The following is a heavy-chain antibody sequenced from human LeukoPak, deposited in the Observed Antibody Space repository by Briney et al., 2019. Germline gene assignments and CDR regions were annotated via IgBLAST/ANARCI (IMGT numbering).Heavy chain of an antibody. V-gene: IGHV3-30-3*01. D-gene: IGHD6-13*01. CDR1: GFTFSSYA. CDR2: ISYDGSNK. J-gene: IGHJ6*02. Sequence: GGSLRLSCAASGFTFSSYAMHWVRQAPGKGLEWVAVISYDGSNKYYADSVRGRFTISRDNSKNTLYLQMNSLRAEDTAVYYCARDVPRGSSWNYYGMDVSGQGTTVTVSS. CDR3: ARDVPRGSSWNYYGMDV.